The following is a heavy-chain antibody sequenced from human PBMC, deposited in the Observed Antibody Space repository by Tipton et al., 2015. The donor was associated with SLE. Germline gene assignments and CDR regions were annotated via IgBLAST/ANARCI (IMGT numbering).Heavy chain of an antibody. Sequence: TLSLICTVSGGSISSYYWSWIRQPPGKGLEWIGYIYYSGSTNYNPSLKSRVTISVDTSKNQFSLKLSSVTAADTAVYYCAREGGTGTYSDYWGQGTLVTVSS. CDR1: GGSISSYY. CDR2: IYYSGST. CDR3: AREGGTGTYSDY. V-gene: IGHV4-59*12. D-gene: IGHD1-1*01. J-gene: IGHJ4*02.